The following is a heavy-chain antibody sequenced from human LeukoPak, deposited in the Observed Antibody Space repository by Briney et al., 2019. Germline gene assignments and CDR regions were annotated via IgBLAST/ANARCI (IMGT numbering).Heavy chain of an antibody. V-gene: IGHV3-21*01. J-gene: IGHJ4*02. Sequence: GGSLRLSCAASGFTFSSYSMNWVRQAPGKGLEWVSSISSSSSYKYYADSVKGRFTISRDNAKNALYLQMNSLRAEDTAVYYCARDLGVGATNYWGQGTLVTVSS. CDR1: GFTFSSYS. CDR2: ISSSSSYK. D-gene: IGHD1-26*01. CDR3: ARDLGVGATNY.